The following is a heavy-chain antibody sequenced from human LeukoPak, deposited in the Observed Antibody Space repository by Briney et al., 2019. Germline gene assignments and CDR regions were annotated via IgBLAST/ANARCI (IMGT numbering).Heavy chain of an antibody. Sequence: SQTLSLTCTVSGGSISSGSYYWSWIRQPAGKGLEWIGRIYTSGSTNYNPSLKSRVTMSVDTSKNQFSLKLSSVTAADTAVYYCARDRRGYGNWFDPWGQGTLVTVSS. D-gene: IGHD5-12*01. V-gene: IGHV4-61*02. J-gene: IGHJ5*02. CDR3: ARDRRGYGNWFDP. CDR1: GGSISSGSYY. CDR2: IYTSGST.